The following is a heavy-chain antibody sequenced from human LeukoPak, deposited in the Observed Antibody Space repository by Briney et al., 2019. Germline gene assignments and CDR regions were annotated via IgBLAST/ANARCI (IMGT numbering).Heavy chain of an antibody. CDR1: GFTFSNYA. V-gene: IGHV3-23*01. CDR2: ISDGGAAT. Sequence: GGSLRLSCAASGFTFSNYAMTWVRQAPGKGLEWVSTISDGGAATYYADSVKGRFTISGDNSKNTLSLQMNSLRAEDTAVYYCAKALNVLVPSTSRWFDPWGQGTLVTVSS. CDR3: AKALNVLVPSTSRWFDP. J-gene: IGHJ5*02. D-gene: IGHD2-2*01.